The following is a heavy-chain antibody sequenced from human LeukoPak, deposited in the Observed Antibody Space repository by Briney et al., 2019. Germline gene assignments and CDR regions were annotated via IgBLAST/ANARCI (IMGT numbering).Heavy chain of an antibody. CDR2: IYYSGST. CDR3: ARHLSAVADFDY. D-gene: IGHD6-19*01. J-gene: IGHJ4*02. Sequence: SETLSLTCRVSGGSISSSSYDWGWIRQPPGKGLEWIGSIYYSGSTYYNPSLKSRVTISVDTSKNQFSLKLSSVTAADTAVYYCARHLSAVADFDYWGQGTLVTVSS. V-gene: IGHV4-39*01. CDR1: GGSISSSSYD.